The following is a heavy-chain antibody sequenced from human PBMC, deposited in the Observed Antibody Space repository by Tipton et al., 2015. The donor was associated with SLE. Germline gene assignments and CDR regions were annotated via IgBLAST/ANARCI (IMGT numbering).Heavy chain of an antibody. CDR1: GGSISSSNW. V-gene: IGHV4-4*02. CDR2: IYHSGSA. CDR3: ARGYCSGGSCFPFDY. D-gene: IGHD2-15*01. Sequence: TLSLTCAVSGGSISSSNWWSWVRQPPGKGLEWIGEIYHSGSANYNPSLKSRVTISVDKSKNQFSLKLSSVTAADTAVYYCARGYCSGGSCFPFDYWGQGTLVTVSS. J-gene: IGHJ4*02.